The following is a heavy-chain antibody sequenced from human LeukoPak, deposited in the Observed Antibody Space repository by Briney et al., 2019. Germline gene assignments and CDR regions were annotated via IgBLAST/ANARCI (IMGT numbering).Heavy chain of an antibody. J-gene: IGHJ4*02. CDR1: GGSISSGGYY. CDR2: IYYGGST. D-gene: IGHD6-13*01. Sequence: SETLSLTCTVSGGSISSGGYYWTWIRQHPGKGLEWIGYIYYGGSTYCNPSLKSRVTISVDTSKNHFSLKLSSLTAADTAVNYCARAGSAAAGLFDYWGQGTLDTVSS. V-gene: IGHV4-31*03. CDR3: ARAGSAAAGLFDY.